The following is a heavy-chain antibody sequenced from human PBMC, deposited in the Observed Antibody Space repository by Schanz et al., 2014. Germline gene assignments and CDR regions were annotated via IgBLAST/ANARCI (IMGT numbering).Heavy chain of an antibody. CDR3: ARAWQQVLRRPVVY. V-gene: IGHV3-30*04. J-gene: IGHJ4*02. CDR2: ISYDGSNR. D-gene: IGHD2-15*01. Sequence: QVQLVESGGGVVQPGRSLRLSCAASGFIFRSYAMHWVRQAQGKGMEWVAAISYDGSNRYYADAVKGRFTIPREIYRNTLFLEMHSLSPEDTAVYYCARAWQQVLRRPVVYWGRGTLVSVSS. CDR1: GFIFRSYA.